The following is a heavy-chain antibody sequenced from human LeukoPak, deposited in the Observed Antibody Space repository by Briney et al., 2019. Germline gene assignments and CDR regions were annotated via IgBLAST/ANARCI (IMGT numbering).Heavy chain of an antibody. CDR3: AAIDY. CDR1: GFTFDDYA. CDR2: ISWNSGSI. Sequence: GGSLRLSCAASGFTFDDYAMHWVRQAPGKGLEWVSGISWNSGSIGYADSVKGRFTISRDNAKNSLYLQMSSLRAEDTALYYCAAIDYWGQGTLVTVSS. V-gene: IGHV3-9*01. J-gene: IGHJ4*02.